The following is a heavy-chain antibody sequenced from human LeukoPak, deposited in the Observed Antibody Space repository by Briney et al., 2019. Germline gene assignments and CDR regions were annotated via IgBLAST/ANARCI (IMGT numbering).Heavy chain of an antibody. Sequence: GGSLRLSCAVSGFTFSIYWMHWVRQAPGKGPGWVSRISSDGTRTSYVDSVRGRFTISRDNAKNTLFLQMNSLRVEDTAVYYCARSPNCGGDCSWGQGTLVTVSS. CDR1: GFTFSIYW. J-gene: IGHJ5*02. V-gene: IGHV3-74*01. D-gene: IGHD2-21*02. CDR3: ARSPNCGGDCS. CDR2: ISSDGTRT.